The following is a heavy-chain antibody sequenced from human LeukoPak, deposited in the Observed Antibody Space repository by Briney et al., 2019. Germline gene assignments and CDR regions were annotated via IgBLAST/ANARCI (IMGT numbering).Heavy chain of an antibody. CDR2: ISSTGNYI. Sequence: GGSLRLSCAAAGFKFSDFSMNWVRQAPGKGLEWVSSISSTGNYIYDAGSVKGRFTISRDNAKNSLYLQMNSLRDEDTAVYYCARDTPLYADSPDAFDIWGQGTMVTVSS. CDR1: GFKFSDFS. J-gene: IGHJ3*02. D-gene: IGHD2/OR15-2a*01. V-gene: IGHV3-21*01. CDR3: ARDTPLYADSPDAFDI.